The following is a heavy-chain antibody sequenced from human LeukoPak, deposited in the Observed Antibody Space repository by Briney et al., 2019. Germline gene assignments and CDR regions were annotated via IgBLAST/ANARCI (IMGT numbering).Heavy chain of an antibody. CDR3: VRVDAISHTNWGFGGHSNNFDY. V-gene: IGHV3-20*01. J-gene: IGHJ4*02. D-gene: IGHD7-27*01. Sequence: PGGSLRLSCAASGFTFDDYAMSWVRQAPGKGLEWVSGLNWSGGTIGYADSVKGRFTISRDNAKNSLYLQMNSLRAEDTAFYHCVRVDAISHTNWGFGGHSNNFDYWGQGTLVAVSS. CDR2: LNWSGGTI. CDR1: GFTFDDYA.